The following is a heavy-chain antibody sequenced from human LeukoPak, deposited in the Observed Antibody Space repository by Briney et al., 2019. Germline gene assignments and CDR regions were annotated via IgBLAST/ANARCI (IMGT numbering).Heavy chain of an antibody. Sequence: PGRSLRLSCAVSRFAFSNYGMSWVRQAPGKGLEWVSAISGSGGSTYYADSVKGRFTISRDNSKNTLYLQMNSLRAEDTALYYCAKSSYYDTSGSYREYYFDYWGQGALVTVSS. CDR2: ISGSGGST. V-gene: IGHV3-23*01. CDR3: AKSSYYDTSGSYREYYFDY. J-gene: IGHJ4*02. D-gene: IGHD3-22*01. CDR1: RFAFSNYG.